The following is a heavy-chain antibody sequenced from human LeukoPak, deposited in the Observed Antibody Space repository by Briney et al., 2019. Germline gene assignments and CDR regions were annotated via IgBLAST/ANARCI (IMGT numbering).Heavy chain of an antibody. Sequence: SETLSLTCAVYGGSFSGYYWSWIRQPPGKGLEWIGYIYYSGSTYYNPSPKSRVTISVDTSKNQFSLKLSSVTAADTAVYYCARDKGDLLSLDYWGQGTLVTVSS. J-gene: IGHJ4*02. CDR3: ARDKGDLLSLDY. CDR2: IYYSGST. D-gene: IGHD2-15*01. CDR1: GGSFSGYY. V-gene: IGHV4-34*09.